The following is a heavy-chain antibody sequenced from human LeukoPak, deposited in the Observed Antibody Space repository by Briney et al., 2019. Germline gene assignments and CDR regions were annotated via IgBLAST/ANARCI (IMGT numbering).Heavy chain of an antibody. D-gene: IGHD2-2*02. CDR1: GASINRGTYY. CDR2: IDSSGTT. Sequence: SETLSLTCTVSGASINRGTYYWGWIRQSPEKGLEWIGSIDSSGTTHYNSSLKSRVIISVDTSKNQVSLNLTSVTFADTAIYYCARHGFIQFWLYWGQGAQVIVSS. CDR3: ARHGFIQFWLY. V-gene: IGHV4-39*01. J-gene: IGHJ4*02.